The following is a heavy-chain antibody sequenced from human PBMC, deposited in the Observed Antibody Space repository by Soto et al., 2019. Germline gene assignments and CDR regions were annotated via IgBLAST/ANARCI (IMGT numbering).Heavy chain of an antibody. CDR3: AREGVAPYYCYGMDV. CDR2: ISTYNGDT. V-gene: IGHV1-18*01. CDR1: GYTFTRSG. D-gene: IGHD2-15*01. J-gene: IGHJ6*02. Sequence: QVQLVQSGAEVKKPGASVKVSCKASGYTFTRSGISWVRQAPGQGLEWMGWISTYNGDTNYAQTLQGRVTMTTDTSTSTVHMEVRSLRSDDTAVYYCAREGVAPYYCYGMDVWGQGTPVTVSS.